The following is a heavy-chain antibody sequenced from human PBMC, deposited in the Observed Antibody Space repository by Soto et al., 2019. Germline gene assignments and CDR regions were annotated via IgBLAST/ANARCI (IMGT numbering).Heavy chain of an antibody. CDR3: ARGRGAAAGTYYYYMDV. Sequence: SETLSLTCAVYGGSFSGYYWSWIRQPPGKGLEWIGEINHSGSTNYNPSLKSRVTISVDTSKNQFSLKLSSVTAADTAVYYCARGRGAAAGTYYYYMDVWGKGTTVTVSS. CDR2: INHSGST. J-gene: IGHJ6*03. V-gene: IGHV4-34*01. D-gene: IGHD6-13*01. CDR1: GGSFSGYY.